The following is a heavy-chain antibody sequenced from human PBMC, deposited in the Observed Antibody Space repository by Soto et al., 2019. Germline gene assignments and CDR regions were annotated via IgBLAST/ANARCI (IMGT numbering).Heavy chain of an antibody. V-gene: IGHV3-30*18. CDR2: ISYDGSNK. CDR3: AKPRSYDFWSGYDAFDI. CDR1: GFTFSSYG. D-gene: IGHD3-3*01. J-gene: IGHJ3*02. Sequence: GGSLRLSCAASGFTFSSYGMHWVRQAPGKGLEWVAVISYDGSNKYYADSVKGRFTISRDNSKNTLYLQMNSLRAEDTAVYYCAKPRSYDFWSGYDAFDIWGQGTMVTVSS.